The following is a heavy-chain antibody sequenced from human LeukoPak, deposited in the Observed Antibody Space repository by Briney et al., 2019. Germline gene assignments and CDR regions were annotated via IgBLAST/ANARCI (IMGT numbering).Heavy chain of an antibody. CDR1: GGSSSSNW. CDR3: ARGGGGSSTVTIYWFDS. D-gene: IGHD4-17*01. V-gene: IGHV4-4*02. J-gene: IGHJ5*01. Sequence: SGTLSLTCAVSGGSSSSNWWNWVRQPPGKGLEWIGEIDHSGRTNYNPSLKSRVTISVDKSKNQISLKLSSVTAADTAVYYCARGGGGSSTVTIYWFDSWGQGTLVTVSS. CDR2: IDHSGRT.